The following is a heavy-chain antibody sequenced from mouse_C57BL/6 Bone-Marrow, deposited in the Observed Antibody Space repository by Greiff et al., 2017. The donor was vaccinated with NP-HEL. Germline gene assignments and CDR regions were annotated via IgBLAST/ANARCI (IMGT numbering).Heavy chain of an antibody. D-gene: IGHD2-2*01. CDR2: IYPGDGDT. J-gene: IGHJ3*01. V-gene: IGHV1-82*01. CDR1: GYAFSSSW. CDR3: ARGRVKFSFAY. Sequence: QVQLQQSGPELVKPGASVKISCKASGYAFSSSWMNWVKQRPGKGLEWIGRIYPGDGDTNYNGKFKGKATLTADKSSSTAYMQLSSLTSEDSAVYFCARGRVKFSFAYWGQGTLVTVSA.